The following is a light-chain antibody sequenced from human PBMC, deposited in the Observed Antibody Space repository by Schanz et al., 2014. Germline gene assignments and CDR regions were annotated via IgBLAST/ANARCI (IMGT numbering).Light chain of an antibody. CDR2: GAS. CDR1: QSVSSN. CDR3: QHYGTSPLST. J-gene: IGKJ2*01. V-gene: IGKV3-15*01. Sequence: EIVMTQSPATLSVSPGERATLSCRASQSVSSNLAWYQQKPGQAPRLLIYGASTRATGIPARFSGSGSGTEFTLTISRLEPEDFAVFYCQHYGTSPLSTFGQGTKLEIK.